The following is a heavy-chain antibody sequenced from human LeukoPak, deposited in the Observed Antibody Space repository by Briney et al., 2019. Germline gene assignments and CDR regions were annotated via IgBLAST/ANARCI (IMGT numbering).Heavy chain of an antibody. V-gene: IGHV3-9*01. D-gene: IGHD6-13*01. Sequence: PGGSLRLSCAASGFTVSSNYMSWVRQAPGKGLEWVSGISWNSGTIGYADSVKGRFTISRDNAKNSLYLQMNSLRAEDTALYYCAKGVRAAAHFDYWGQGTLVTVSS. CDR3: AKGVRAAAHFDY. CDR1: GFTVSSNY. J-gene: IGHJ4*02. CDR2: ISWNSGTI.